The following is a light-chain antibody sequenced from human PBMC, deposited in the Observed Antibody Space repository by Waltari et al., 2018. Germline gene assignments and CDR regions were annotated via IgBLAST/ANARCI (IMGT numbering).Light chain of an antibody. V-gene: IGKV3-15*01. CDR3: QHYNNWPLT. CDR2: GAS. CDR1: QTVSSS. J-gene: IGKJ1*01. Sequence: EIVMTQSPATLSLSPGERAALSCRASQTVSSSLAWYQQKPGQAPRLLIYGASTRATGIPARFGGSGSGTEFTLTISSLQSEDFAVYYCQHYNNWPLTFGQGTKVEIK.